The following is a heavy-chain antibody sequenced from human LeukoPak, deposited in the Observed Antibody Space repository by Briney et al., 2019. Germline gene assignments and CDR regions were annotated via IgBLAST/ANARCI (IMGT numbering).Heavy chain of an antibody. CDR1: GFTFSTYW. D-gene: IGHD3/OR15-3a*01. CDR3: AREDDFSGDY. J-gene: IGHJ4*02. CDR2: INQDGSEK. Sequence: GGSLRLSCAASGFTFSTYWMSWVRQAPGKGLEWVANINQDGSEKYYVDSAKGRFTISRDNSKNSLYLQMNSLRAEDTAVYYCAREDDFSGDYWGQGTLVTVSS. V-gene: IGHV3-7*01.